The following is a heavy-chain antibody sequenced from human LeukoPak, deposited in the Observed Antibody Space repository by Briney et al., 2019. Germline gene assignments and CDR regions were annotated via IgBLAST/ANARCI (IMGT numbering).Heavy chain of an antibody. CDR2: IRYDGSNK. Sequence: GGSLRLSCAASGFTFSSYGMHWVRQAPGKGLEWLAFIRYDGSNKYYADSVKGRFTISRDNSKNTLYLQMNSLRAEDTAVYYCAKGGSSWYYYFDYWGQGTLVTVSS. CDR1: GFTFSSYG. J-gene: IGHJ4*02. V-gene: IGHV3-30*02. CDR3: AKGGSSWYYYFDY. D-gene: IGHD6-13*01.